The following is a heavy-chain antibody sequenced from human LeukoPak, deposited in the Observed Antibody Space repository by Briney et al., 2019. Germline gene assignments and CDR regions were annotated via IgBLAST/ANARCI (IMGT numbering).Heavy chain of an antibody. CDR1: GGSISSGDYY. CDR3: AREDCSSTSCSLSGWFDP. CDR2: IYYSGST. Sequence: PSETLSLTCTVSGGSISSGDYYWSWIRQPPGKGLEWIGYIYYSGSTYYNPSLKSRVTISVDTSKNQFSLKLSSVTAADTAVYYCAREDCSSTSCSLSGWFDPRGQGTLVTVSS. D-gene: IGHD2-2*01. V-gene: IGHV4-30-4*08. J-gene: IGHJ5*02.